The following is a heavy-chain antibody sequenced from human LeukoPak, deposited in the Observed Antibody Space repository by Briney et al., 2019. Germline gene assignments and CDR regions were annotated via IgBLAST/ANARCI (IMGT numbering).Heavy chain of an antibody. CDR1: GFTFSSYG. J-gene: IGHJ4*02. CDR2: ISYHGSST. D-gene: IGHD6-19*01. CDR3: AKDQGTMAGTIVY. Sequence: PGGSLRLSCAASGFTFSSYGMHWVRQAPGTGLECVAFISYHGSSTYYADSVKGRFTISRDNSRNTLYLQINSLRGEDTAIYYCAKDQGTMAGTIVYWGQGTLVTVSS. V-gene: IGHV3-30*18.